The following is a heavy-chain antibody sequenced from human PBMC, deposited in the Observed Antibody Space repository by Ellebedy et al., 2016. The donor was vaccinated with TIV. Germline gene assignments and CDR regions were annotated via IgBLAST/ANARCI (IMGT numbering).Heavy chain of an antibody. D-gene: IGHD4-17*01. CDR2: IYFSGST. Sequence: MPSETLSLTCSVSGGSISTGGYYWNWIRQHPGKGLVWIGNIYFSGSTYYNPSLKSRISISIDTPRNQFSLRLNSVTAADTAVYYCARGDTVTTEGIDYWGQGTLVTVSA. J-gene: IGHJ4*02. CDR1: GGSISTGGYY. V-gene: IGHV4-31*03. CDR3: ARGDTVTTEGIDY.